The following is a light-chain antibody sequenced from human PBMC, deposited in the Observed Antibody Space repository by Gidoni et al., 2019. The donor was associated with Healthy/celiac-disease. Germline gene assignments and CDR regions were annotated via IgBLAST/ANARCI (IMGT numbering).Light chain of an antibody. CDR3: QSYDSSNQWV. CDR1: GGSLASNY. Sequence: NFILTQHHSVSESTGKTVTISCTGSGGSLASNYVQWYQQRPGSAPTTVIYEDNQRPSGVPDRFSGSIDSSSNSASLTISGLKTEDEADYYCQSYDSSNQWVFGGGTKLTVL. J-gene: IGLJ3*02. V-gene: IGLV6-57*02. CDR2: EDN.